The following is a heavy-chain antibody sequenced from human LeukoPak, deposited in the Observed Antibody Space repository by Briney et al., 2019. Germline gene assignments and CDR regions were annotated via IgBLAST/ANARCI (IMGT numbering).Heavy chain of an antibody. CDR2: INHSGST. V-gene: IGHV4-34*01. CDR3: ARGHYYDSSGYYYVFRFLRPLDY. CDR1: GGSFSGYY. J-gene: IGHJ4*02. Sequence: SETLSLTCAVYGGSFSGYYWSWIRQPPGEGLEWIGEINHSGSTNYNPSLKSRVTISVDTSKNQFSLKLSSVTAADTAVYYCARGHYYDSSGYYYVFRFLRPLDYWGQGTLVTVSS. D-gene: IGHD3-22*01.